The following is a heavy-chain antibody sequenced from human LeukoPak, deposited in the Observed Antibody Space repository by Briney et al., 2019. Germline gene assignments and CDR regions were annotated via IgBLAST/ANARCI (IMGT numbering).Heavy chain of an antibody. CDR3: ASSMGELLWFGESTIEYFQH. V-gene: IGHV4-34*01. CDR2: INRNGNT. Sequence: SETLSLTCAISDEPFSGYYWGWIRQPPGKGLELIGEINRNGNTDYNPSLKSRVSMSIDTSKNQLSLNLISVTAADTAVYYCASSMGELLWFGESTIEYFQHWGQGTLVTVSS. D-gene: IGHD3-10*01. CDR1: DEPFSGYY. J-gene: IGHJ1*01.